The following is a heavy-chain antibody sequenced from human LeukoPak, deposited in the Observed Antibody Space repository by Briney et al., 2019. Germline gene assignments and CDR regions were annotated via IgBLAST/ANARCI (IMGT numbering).Heavy chain of an antibody. CDR2: IIPIFGTA. CDR1: GGTFSSYA. V-gene: IGHV1-69*05. Sequence: ASVKVSCKASGGTFSSYAISWVRQAPGQGLEWMGGIIPIFGTANYAQKFQGRVTITRNTSISTAYMELSSLRSEDTAVYYCARALHLYGGNSWGIEGSWFDPWGQGTLVTVSS. J-gene: IGHJ5*02. CDR3: ARALHLYGGNSWGIEGSWFDP. D-gene: IGHD4-23*01.